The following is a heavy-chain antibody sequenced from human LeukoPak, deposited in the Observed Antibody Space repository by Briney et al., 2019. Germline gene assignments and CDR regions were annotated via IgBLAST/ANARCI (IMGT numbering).Heavy chain of an antibody. J-gene: IGHJ4*02. Sequence: ASVKVSCKASGCTFSSYAISWVRQAPGQGLEWVGGIIPIFGTANYAKKLQGRVTMSEDTSTDTASMELSRLRSEDTAVYYCATVPVRLTAILRYFDYWGQGTLVTVSS. CDR1: GCTFSSYA. CDR2: IIPIFGTA. D-gene: IGHD2-21*02. V-gene: IGHV1-69*06. CDR3: ATVPVRLTAILRYFDY.